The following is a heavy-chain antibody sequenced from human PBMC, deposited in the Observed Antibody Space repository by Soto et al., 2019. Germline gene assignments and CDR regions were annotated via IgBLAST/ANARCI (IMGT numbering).Heavy chain of an antibody. CDR3: AKDLLFTIFGVVISGGMDV. Sequence: PGGSLRLSCAASGFTFSSYAMSWVRQAPGKGLEWVSAISGSGGSTYYADSVKGRFTISRDNSKNTLYLQMNSLRAEDTAVYYCAKDLLFTIFGVVISGGMDVGGQGTTVTVSS. J-gene: IGHJ6*02. V-gene: IGHV3-23*01. CDR1: GFTFSSYA. D-gene: IGHD3-3*01. CDR2: ISGSGGST.